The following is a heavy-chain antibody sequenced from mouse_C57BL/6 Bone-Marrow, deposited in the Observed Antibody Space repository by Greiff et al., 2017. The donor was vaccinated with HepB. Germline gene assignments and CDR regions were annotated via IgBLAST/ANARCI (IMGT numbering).Heavy chain of an antibody. D-gene: IGHD2-12*01. V-gene: IGHV1-52*01. CDR3: ARISYGFAY. CDR2: IDPSDSET. Sequence: QVHVKQPGAELVRPGSSVKLSCKASGYTFTSYWMHWVKQRPIQGLEWIGNIDPSDSETHYNQKFKDKATLTVDKSSSTAYMQLSSLTSEDSAVYYCARISYGFAYWGQGTLVTVSA. CDR1: GYTFTSYW. J-gene: IGHJ3*01.